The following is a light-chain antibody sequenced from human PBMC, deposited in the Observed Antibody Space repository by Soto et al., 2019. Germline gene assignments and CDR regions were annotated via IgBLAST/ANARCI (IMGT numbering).Light chain of an antibody. CDR2: DAS. CDR3: QHYDTLPPT. J-gene: IGKJ4*01. Sequence: DIQMTQSPSSLSASVGDRVTITCQASQDIRNYVNWYQQKPGKAPKLLIYDASNLETGVPSRFSGSRTGKDFTLTISSLQPEDIAAYYCQHYDTLPPTFGGGTKVAIK. V-gene: IGKV1-33*01. CDR1: QDIRNY.